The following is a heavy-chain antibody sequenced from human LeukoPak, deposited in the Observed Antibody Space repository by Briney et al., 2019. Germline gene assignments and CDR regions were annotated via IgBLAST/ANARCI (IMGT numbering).Heavy chain of an antibody. CDR1: GFSFSSYT. Sequence: GGSLRLSCAASGFSFSSYTMSWVRQAPGKGLEWVSFISRTSSDIYHADSVKGRFTISRDNAKNSLYLQMNSLRAEDTAVYYCARDLPAAVDWGQGTLVTVSP. J-gene: IGHJ4*02. D-gene: IGHD2-2*01. CDR3: ARDLPAAVD. CDR2: ISRTSSDI. V-gene: IGHV3-21*01.